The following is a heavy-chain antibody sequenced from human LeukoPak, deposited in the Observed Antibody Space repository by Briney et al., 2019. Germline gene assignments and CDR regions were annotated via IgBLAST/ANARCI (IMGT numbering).Heavy chain of an antibody. J-gene: IGHJ5*02. D-gene: IGHD3-3*01. CDR2: INHSGST. Sequence: PSETLSLTCAVYGGSFSGYYWSWIRQPPGKGLEWIGEINHSGSTNYNPSLKSRVTISVDTSKNQFSLKLSSVTAADTAVYYCARSAVFGVVIIPFDPWGQGTLVTVSS. CDR3: ARSAVFGVVIIPFDP. CDR1: GGSFSGYY. V-gene: IGHV4-34*01.